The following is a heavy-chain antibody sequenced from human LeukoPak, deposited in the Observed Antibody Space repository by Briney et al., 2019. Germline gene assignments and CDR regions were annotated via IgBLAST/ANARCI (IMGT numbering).Heavy chain of an antibody. CDR2: ISGRGSST. J-gene: IGHJ6*04. Sequence: GGSLRLSCAASGFTFSSYAMTWVRQAPGKGLECVSGISGRGSSTSYADSMKGRFTISRDNSKNTLYLQMNSLRAEDTAVYYCAKSLYGGMDVWGRGTTVTVSS. CDR3: AKSLYGGMDV. D-gene: IGHD3-16*02. V-gene: IGHV3-23*01. CDR1: GFTFSSYA.